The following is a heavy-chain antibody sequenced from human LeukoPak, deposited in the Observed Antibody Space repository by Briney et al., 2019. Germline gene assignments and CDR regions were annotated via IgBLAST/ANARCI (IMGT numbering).Heavy chain of an antibody. Sequence: GGSLRLSCAASGFTVSSNYMSWVRQAPGKGLEWVATIKHDGSEKHYVDSVEGRFTISRDNAMNSLYLQMNSLRAEDTAVYYCARDRGLSGYDLCDYWGQGTLVTVSS. J-gene: IGHJ4*02. D-gene: IGHD5-12*01. V-gene: IGHV3-7*01. CDR2: IKHDGSEK. CDR1: GFTVSSNY. CDR3: ARDRGLSGYDLCDY.